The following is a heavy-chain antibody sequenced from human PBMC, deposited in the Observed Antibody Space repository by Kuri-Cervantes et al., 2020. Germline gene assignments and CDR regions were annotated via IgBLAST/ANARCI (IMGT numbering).Heavy chain of an antibody. J-gene: IGHJ4*02. CDR3: ARARGLRLFDY. CDR1: GGSFSDYY. Sequence: SETLSLTCAVYGGSFSDYYWSWIRQPPGKGLEWIGEINHSGSTNYNPSLKSRVTISVDTSKNQFSLKLSSVTAADTAVYYCARARGLRLFDYWGQGTLVTVSS. CDR2: INHSGST. D-gene: IGHD5-12*01. V-gene: IGHV4-34*01.